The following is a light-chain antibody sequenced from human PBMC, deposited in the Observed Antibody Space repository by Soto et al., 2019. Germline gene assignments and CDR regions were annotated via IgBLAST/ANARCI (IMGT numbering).Light chain of an antibody. CDR1: QSVSSN. V-gene: IGKV3-15*01. J-gene: IGKJ1*01. CDR2: GAS. CDR3: QHYNNWPPWT. Sequence: EIVMTQPPATLSVSPGGRATLSCRASQSVSSNLAWYQQKPGQAPRLLIYGASIRATGIPARFSGSGSGTEFTLTISSLQSEDFAVYYCQHYNNWPPWTFGQGTKVEIK.